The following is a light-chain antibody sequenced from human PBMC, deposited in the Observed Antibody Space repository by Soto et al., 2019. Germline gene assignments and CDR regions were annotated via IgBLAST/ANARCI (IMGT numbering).Light chain of an antibody. CDR2: WAS. Sequence: DIVMTQSPDSLAVSLGERATINCKSSQRVLYNPNNKDCLAWYQQKPGQPPKLIIYWASARESGVPDRFSGSGSGTDFTLTISSLQAEDVAVYYCQQYRTIPYTFGQGTKLEIK. CDR1: QRVLYNPNNKDC. CDR3: QQYRTIPYT. V-gene: IGKV4-1*01. J-gene: IGKJ2*01.